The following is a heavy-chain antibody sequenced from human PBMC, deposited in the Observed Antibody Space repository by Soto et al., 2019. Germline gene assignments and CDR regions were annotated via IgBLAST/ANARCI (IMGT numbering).Heavy chain of an antibody. Sequence: QVQLVQSGAEVKKPGSSVKVSCKASGGTFSSYAISWVRQAPGQGLEWMGGIIPIFGTANYAQKFQGRVTITADESTSTAYMELSSLRSEDTAVYYCVRGDKLGDCLFCGFDPWGQGTLVTVSS. CDR3: VRGDKLGDCLFCGFDP. CDR1: GGTFSSYA. CDR2: IIPIFGTA. D-gene: IGHD2-21*02. V-gene: IGHV1-69*01. J-gene: IGHJ5*02.